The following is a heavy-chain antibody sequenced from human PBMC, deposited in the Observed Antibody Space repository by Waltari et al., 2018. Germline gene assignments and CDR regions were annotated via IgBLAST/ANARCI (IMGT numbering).Heavy chain of an antibody. J-gene: IGHJ5*02. CDR1: GFTFSGQW. CDR3: TRDVPHSNFDP. V-gene: IGHV3-74*01. Sequence: EVQLVESGGGLVQPGGSLRLSCVGSGFTFSGQWMHWVRQAPGKGLVWVSHINIDGTTTTYADSVKGRFTISRDNTKNTLYLQMNSLRVDDTAVYYCTRDVPHSNFDPWGQGTLVTVSS. D-gene: IGHD6-13*01. CDR2: INIDGTTT.